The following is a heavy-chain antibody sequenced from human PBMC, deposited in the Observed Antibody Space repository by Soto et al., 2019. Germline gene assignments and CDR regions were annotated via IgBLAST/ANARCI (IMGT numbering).Heavy chain of an antibody. Sequence: GGSLRLSCAASGLTFRSYWMHWVRQAPGKGLVWVSRINTDGSVAMYVDSVKGRFTISRDNAKNTLYLHMNSLRAEDTAVFYCAKIPERLITGTTAFDYWGQGTLVTVSS. CDR3: AKIPERLITGTTAFDY. J-gene: IGHJ4*02. V-gene: IGHV3-74*03. CDR1: GLTFRSYW. D-gene: IGHD1-7*01. CDR2: INTDGSVA.